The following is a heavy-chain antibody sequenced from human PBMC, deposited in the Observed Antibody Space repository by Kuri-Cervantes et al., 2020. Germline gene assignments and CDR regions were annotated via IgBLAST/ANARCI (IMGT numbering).Heavy chain of an antibody. Sequence: GGSLRLSCAASGFTFSSYGMHWVRQAPGKGLEWVSYITSSGGFMFYADSVKGRFTISRDNAKNSLYLEMNSLRAEDTAVYYCARDSTPEYSSSWNYWGQGTLVTVSS. CDR3: ARDSTPEYSSSWNY. CDR2: ITSSGGFM. CDR1: GFTFSSYG. V-gene: IGHV3-21*05. D-gene: IGHD6-13*01. J-gene: IGHJ4*02.